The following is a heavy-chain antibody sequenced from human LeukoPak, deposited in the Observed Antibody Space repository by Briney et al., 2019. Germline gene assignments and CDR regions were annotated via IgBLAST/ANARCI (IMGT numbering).Heavy chain of an antibody. Sequence: ASVTVSCKASGYTFTSYDINWVRQATGQGLEWMGWMNPNSGSTGYAQKFQGRVTMTRDTSTSTVYMELSSLRSEDTAVYYCTRADFGGKSDYYFHGLDVWGQGTTVTVSS. CDR2: MNPNSGST. CDR3: TRADFGGKSDYYFHGLDV. D-gene: IGHD4-23*01. V-gene: IGHV1-8*01. J-gene: IGHJ6*02. CDR1: GYTFTSYD.